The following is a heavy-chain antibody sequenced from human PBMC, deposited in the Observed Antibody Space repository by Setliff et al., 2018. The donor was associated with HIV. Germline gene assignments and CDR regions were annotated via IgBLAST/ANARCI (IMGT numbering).Heavy chain of an antibody. V-gene: IGHV3-21*03. J-gene: IGHJ6*02. CDR1: GFNFSTHT. CDR3: TTDRLVVQVAGDYYYQYGMDV. CDR2: ISSTGTYI. Sequence: GSLRLSCAASGFNFSTHTMNWIRQAPGKGLEWVSSISSTGTYIYYADSMKGRFTISRDNAKNSLYLQMNSLKTEDTAVYYCTTDRLVVQVAGDYYYQYGMDVWGQGTTVTVSS. D-gene: IGHD2-15*01.